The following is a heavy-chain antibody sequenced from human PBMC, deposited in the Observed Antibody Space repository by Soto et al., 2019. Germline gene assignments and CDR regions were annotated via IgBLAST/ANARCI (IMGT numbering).Heavy chain of an antibody. D-gene: IGHD3-22*01. J-gene: IGHJ4*02. CDR2: IDPSDSYT. Sequence: GESLKISCKGSGYSFTSYWISWVRQMPGKGLEWMGRIDPSDSYTNYSPSFQGHVTISADKSISTAYLQWSSLKASDTAMYYCARLGENGYYASSGPLDYWGQGTLVTVPS. CDR1: GYSFTSYW. V-gene: IGHV5-10-1*01. CDR3: ARLGENGYYASSGPLDY.